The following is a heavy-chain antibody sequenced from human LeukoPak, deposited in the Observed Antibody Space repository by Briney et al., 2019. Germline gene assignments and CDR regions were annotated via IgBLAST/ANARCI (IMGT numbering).Heavy chain of an antibody. CDR3: ARHGSTDYFDY. D-gene: IGHD2-2*03. J-gene: IGHJ4*02. V-gene: IGHV4-39*01. Sequence: SETLSLTCTVAGGSISSTTSYWGWIRQPPGKGLEWIGRIYYSGSTFYNPSLKSRVTISVDASKNQLSLRLSSVTAADTAVYYCARHGSTDYFDYWGQGTLVTVSS. CDR1: GGSISSTTSY. CDR2: IYYSGST.